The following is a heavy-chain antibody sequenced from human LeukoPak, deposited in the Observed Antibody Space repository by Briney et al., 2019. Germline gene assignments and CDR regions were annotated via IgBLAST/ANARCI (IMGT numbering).Heavy chain of an antibody. V-gene: IGHV3-30*02. CDR3: AKDLGYSGYDGPGIDY. CDR1: GFTFSSYG. D-gene: IGHD5-12*01. Sequence: PGGSLRLSCAASGFTFSSYGMHWVRQAPGKGREGGAFIRYDGSNKYYADSVKGRFTISRDNSKNTLYLQMNSLRAEDTAVYYCAKDLGYSGYDGPGIDYWGQGTLVTVSS. CDR2: IRYDGSNK. J-gene: IGHJ4*02.